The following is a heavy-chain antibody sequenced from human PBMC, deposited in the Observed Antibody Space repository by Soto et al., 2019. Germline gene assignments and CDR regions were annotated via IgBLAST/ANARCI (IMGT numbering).Heavy chain of an antibody. CDR2: ISSSSSYI. CDR3: ARDPPGYSYGYGLGY. D-gene: IGHD5-18*01. CDR1: GFTFSSYS. V-gene: IGHV3-21*01. J-gene: IGHJ4*02. Sequence: EVQLVESGGGLVKPGGSLRLSCAASGFTFSSYSMNWVRQAPGKGLEWVSSISSSSSYIYYADSVKGRFTISRDNAKNSLYMQMNSLRVEDTAVYFCARDPPGYSYGYGLGYWGQGTLVPVSS.